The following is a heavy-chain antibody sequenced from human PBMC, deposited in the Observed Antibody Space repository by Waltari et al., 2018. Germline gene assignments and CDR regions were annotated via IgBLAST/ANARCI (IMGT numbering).Heavy chain of an antibody. V-gene: IGHV3-30*03. CDR1: VGTFNDYG. J-gene: IGHJ4*02. Sequence: QVHLVESGGGVVQPGGSLRLSCAGSVGTFNDYGIHWVRQAPGKGLEWLAVVSFEETTQYYADSVKGRFTISRDKSMNTVYLEMNSLRPDDTAMYYCASVTGTGYWGQGTLVTVSS. D-gene: IGHD1-1*01. CDR3: ASVTGTGY. CDR2: VSFEETTQ.